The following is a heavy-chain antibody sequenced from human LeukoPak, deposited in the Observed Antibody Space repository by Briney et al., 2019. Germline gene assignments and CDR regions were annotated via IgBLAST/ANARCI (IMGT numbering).Heavy chain of an antibody. CDR1: GLTFNSYS. CDR3: AKDAAGPEY. V-gene: IGHV3-23*01. CDR2: ISASDSST. D-gene: IGHD6-13*01. J-gene: IGHJ4*02. Sequence: GGSLRLSCAASGLTFNSYSMSWVRQAPGKGLYWVSGISASDSSTYYADSVKGRFTISRDNSKNTLYLQMNSLRAEDTAVYYCAKDAAGPEYWGQGTLVTVSS.